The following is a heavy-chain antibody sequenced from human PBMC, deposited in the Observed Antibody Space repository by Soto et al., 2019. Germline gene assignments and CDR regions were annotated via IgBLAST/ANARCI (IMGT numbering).Heavy chain of an antibody. CDR3: ARDRMGVSVNRPGSLDV. Sequence: ASGKVCCEAFGYTFRNYGITWVRQFTGQALEWMGWISPYNVETKHAQKVQGRVTMTTATSTNTAYMELRSLRSYDTAVYYCARDRMGVSVNRPGSLDVWGQGTTVTVSS. J-gene: IGHJ6*02. CDR1: GYTFRNYG. CDR2: ISPYNVET. V-gene: IGHV1-18*01. D-gene: IGHD3-10*01.